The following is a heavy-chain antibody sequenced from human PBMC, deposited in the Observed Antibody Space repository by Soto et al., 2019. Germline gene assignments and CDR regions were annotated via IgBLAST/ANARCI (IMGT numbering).Heavy chain of an antibody. CDR1: GYSFNSYY. CDR2: INPSGGST. V-gene: IGHV1-46*02. CDR3: ASDYNAYQRQHVFDI. J-gene: IGHJ3*02. D-gene: IGHD3-10*01. Sequence: QVQLVQSGAEVKKPGASVKVACKASGYSFNSYYMHWVRQAPGQGPEWMGVINPSGGSTSSAQKFQGRVTMTRDTSTSTVYMELSSMRSEDTALYYCASDYNAYQRQHVFDIWGQGTLVTVSS.